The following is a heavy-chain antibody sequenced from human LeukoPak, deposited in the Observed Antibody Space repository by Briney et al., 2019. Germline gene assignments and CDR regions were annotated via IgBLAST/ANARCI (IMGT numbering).Heavy chain of an antibody. J-gene: IGHJ5*02. CDR1: GGSISSSSYY. V-gene: IGHV4-31*03. CDR2: IYYSGST. D-gene: IGHD6-19*01. Sequence: ASETLSLTCTVSGGSISSSSYYWGWIRQPPGKGLEWIGYIYYSGSTYYNPSLKSRVTISVDTSKNQFSLKLSSVTAADTAVYYCARDQGAVAYNWFDPWGQGTLVTVSS. CDR3: ARDQGAVAYNWFDP.